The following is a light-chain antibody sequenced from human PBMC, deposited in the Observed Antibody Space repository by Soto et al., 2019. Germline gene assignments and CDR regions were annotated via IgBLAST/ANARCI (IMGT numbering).Light chain of an antibody. CDR2: GAS. Sequence: EIVLTQSPGTLSVSPGDRATLSCRASQSVSSSYLAWYQQKPGQAPRLLIYGASSRATGIPDRFSGSGSGTDFTLTISRLEPEDFALYYCQQYGSSPRTFGQGTKLEIK. V-gene: IGKV3-20*01. J-gene: IGKJ2*01. CDR1: QSVSSSY. CDR3: QQYGSSPRT.